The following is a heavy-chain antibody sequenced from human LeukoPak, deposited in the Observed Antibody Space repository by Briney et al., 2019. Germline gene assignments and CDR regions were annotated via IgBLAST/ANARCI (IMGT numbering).Heavy chain of an antibody. D-gene: IGHD3-22*01. V-gene: IGHV4-59*11. CDR3: ARLPDNASSGNPDTFDM. J-gene: IGHJ3*02. CDR2: IYCSGRT. CDR1: GGSRTSHY. Sequence: KPSETLSLTCTVSGGSRTSHYWSWIRQPPGKGVEWIGYIYCSGRTYYNPSLQSRVTISVGTSKNHFSLKLTSVTAADTAVYYCARLPDNASSGNPDTFDMWGQGTMVTVSS.